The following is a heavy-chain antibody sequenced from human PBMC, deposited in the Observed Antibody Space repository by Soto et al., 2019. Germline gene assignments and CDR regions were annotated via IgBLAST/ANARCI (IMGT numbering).Heavy chain of an antibody. D-gene: IGHD3-16*01. J-gene: IGHJ4*02. CDR3: AHSRNLITQDAQVGDFDY. V-gene: IGHV2-5*02. Sequence: QITLKESGPTLVKPTQTLTLTCTFSGFSLTTDGVGVCWVRQPPGEALEWLALIYWDDDERYSPSLKTRLTISKDTTKTQVVLIMLNMYPVATATYYCAHSRNLITQDAQVGDFDYWGKGTLVTVSS. CDR2: IYWDDDE. CDR1: GFSLTTDGVG.